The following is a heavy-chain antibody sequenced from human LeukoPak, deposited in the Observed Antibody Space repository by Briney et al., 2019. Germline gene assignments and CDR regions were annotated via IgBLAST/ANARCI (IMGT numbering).Heavy chain of an antibody. J-gene: IGHJ4*02. CDR2: ISGSGGST. CDR3: AKYFLSAVDTAMVHV. V-gene: IGHV3-23*01. D-gene: IGHD5-18*01. CDR1: GFTFSSYA. Sequence: PGGSLRLSCAASGFTFSSYAMSWVRQAPGKGLEWVSAISGSGGSTYYADSVKGRFTISRDNSKNTLYLQMNSLRAEDTAVYYCAKYFLSAVDTAMVHVWGQGTLVTVSS.